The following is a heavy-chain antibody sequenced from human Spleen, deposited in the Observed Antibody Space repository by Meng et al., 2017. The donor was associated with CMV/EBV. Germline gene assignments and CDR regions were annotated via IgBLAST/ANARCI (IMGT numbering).Heavy chain of an antibody. CDR3: AKAPYGSTRNWFDS. CDR2: IWYDGSDE. Sequence: AGFSFSGYGMDWVRQAPGRGLEWVAVIWYDGSDEYYADSVKGRFTISRDNSKNTLYLQMNSLRVEDTAMYYCAKAPYGSTRNWFDSWGQGTLVTVSS. V-gene: IGHV3-33*06. D-gene: IGHD1-26*01. J-gene: IGHJ5*01. CDR1: GFSFSGYG.